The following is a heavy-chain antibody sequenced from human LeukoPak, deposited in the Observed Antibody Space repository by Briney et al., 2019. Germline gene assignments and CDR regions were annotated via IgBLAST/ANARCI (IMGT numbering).Heavy chain of an antibody. CDR3: AKDRVTGSCSANGCYSSDY. CDR2: IVGSGGTT. V-gene: IGHV3-23*01. J-gene: IGHJ4*02. CDR1: GFTFSGYA. Sequence: GGSLRLYCAASGFTFSGYAMSWVRQAPGKGLEWVSSIVGSGGTTCYADSVEGRFTSSRDNSRNTLYLQMNSLRAEDTAVYYCAKDRVTGSCSANGCYSSDYWGQGTLVTVSS. D-gene: IGHD2-15*01.